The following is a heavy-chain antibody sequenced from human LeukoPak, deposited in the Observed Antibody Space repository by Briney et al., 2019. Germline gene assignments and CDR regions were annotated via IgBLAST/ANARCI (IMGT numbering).Heavy chain of an antibody. J-gene: IGHJ4*02. CDR3: ARNSDGSSWYSYYFDY. CDR1: GYTFTTYA. D-gene: IGHD6-13*01. V-gene: IGHV7-4-1*02. CDR2: INTNTENP. Sequence: ASVKVSCKASGYTFTTYAMNWVRQAPGQGLEWMGWINTNTENPTYAQGFTGRFVFSLDTSVSTAYLQISSLKAEDTAVYYCARNSDGSSWYSYYFDYWGQGTLVTVSS.